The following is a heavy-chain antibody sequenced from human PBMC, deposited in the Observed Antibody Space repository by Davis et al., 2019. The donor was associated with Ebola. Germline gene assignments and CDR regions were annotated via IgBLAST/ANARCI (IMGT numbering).Heavy chain of an antibody. CDR1: GFTFGNFA. Sequence: GESLKISCAASGFTFGNFAMYWVRQAPGKGLEWVAVIAHDGTSENYADSVKGRFIISRDNSKNTVSLQMNSLGADDTAVYYCARGDNYYGLDVWGQGTTVTVSS. CDR2: IAHDGTSE. V-gene: IGHV3-30*04. CDR3: ARGDNYYGLDV. J-gene: IGHJ6*02.